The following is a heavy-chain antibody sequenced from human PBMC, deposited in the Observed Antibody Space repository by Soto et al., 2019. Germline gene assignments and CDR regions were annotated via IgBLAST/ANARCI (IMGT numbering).Heavy chain of an antibody. CDR2: ISAYNGNT. J-gene: IGHJ5*02. D-gene: IGHD4-17*01. CDR3: ARATDSGDYIGGVAWFDP. V-gene: IGHV1-18*01. CDR1: GYTFTSYG. Sequence: QVQLVQSGAEVKKPGASVKVSCKASGYTFTSYGISWVRQAPGQGLEWMGWISAYNGNTNYAQKLQGRVTMTTDTSTSRAYMELRSVRSDDTAVYYCARATDSGDYIGGVAWFDPWGQGTLVTVSS.